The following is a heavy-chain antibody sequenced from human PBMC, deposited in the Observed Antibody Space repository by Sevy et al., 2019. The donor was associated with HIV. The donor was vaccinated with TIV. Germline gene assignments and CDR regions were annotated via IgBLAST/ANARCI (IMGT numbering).Heavy chain of an antibody. J-gene: IGHJ4*02. CDR1: GFTFSSYG. CDR2: ISYHESNK. V-gene: IGHV3-30*03. Sequence: GGSQRLSCAASGFTFSSYGMHWVRQAPGKGLEWVAVISYHESNKLYADSVKGRFTISRDNSKNMLYLQMDNLRAEDTAVYYCATKKIDRGYNYDTDYWGQGTLVTVSS. D-gene: IGHD3-16*01. CDR3: ATKKIDRGYNYDTDY.